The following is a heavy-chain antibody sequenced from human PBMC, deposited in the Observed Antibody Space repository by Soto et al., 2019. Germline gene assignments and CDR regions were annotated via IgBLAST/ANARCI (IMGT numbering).Heavy chain of an antibody. J-gene: IGHJ4*02. CDR3: ARHPERGSTTSPTAGTFDS. Sequence: SGPTLVNPTQTLTLTCTFSGFSLSTSGVGVGWIRQPPGKALEWLALIYWDDDKRYSPSLKSRLTITKDTSKNQVVLTMTNMDPVDTATYYCARHPERGSTTSPTAGTFDSWGQGTLVTVSS. CDR1: GFSLSTSGVG. V-gene: IGHV2-5*02. CDR2: IYWDDDK. D-gene: IGHD2-2*01.